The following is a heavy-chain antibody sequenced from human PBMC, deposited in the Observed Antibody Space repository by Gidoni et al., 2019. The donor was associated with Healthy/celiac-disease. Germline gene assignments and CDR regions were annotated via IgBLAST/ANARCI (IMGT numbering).Heavy chain of an antibody. Sequence: EVQLVATGGGLLQPGGSLRLPCAASGFPVSSNYMSWVRQAPGKGLEWVSVIYSGGSTYYADSVKGRFTISRDNSKNTLYLQMNSLRAEDTAVYYCARIAAADWFDPWGQGTLVTVSS. CDR3: ARIAAADWFDP. CDR1: GFPVSSNY. D-gene: IGHD6-13*01. V-gene: IGHV3-53*02. CDR2: IYSGGST. J-gene: IGHJ5*02.